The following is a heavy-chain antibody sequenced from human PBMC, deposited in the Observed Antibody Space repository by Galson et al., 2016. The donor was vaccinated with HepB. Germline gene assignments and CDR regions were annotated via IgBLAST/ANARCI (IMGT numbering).Heavy chain of an antibody. CDR1: GFAFSYYA. D-gene: IGHD3-16*01. CDR2: ISHNGGDT. Sequence: SLRLSCAASGFAFSYYAIHWVRQAPGKGLEYVSSISHNGGDTYYADSVKGRFTISRDNSKITVYLQMNSLKPEDTAVYYCVKDSVIMFGPVILRKGYFDYWGQGTLVTVSS. V-gene: IGHV3-64D*06. J-gene: IGHJ4*02. CDR3: VKDSVIMFGPVILRKGYFDY.